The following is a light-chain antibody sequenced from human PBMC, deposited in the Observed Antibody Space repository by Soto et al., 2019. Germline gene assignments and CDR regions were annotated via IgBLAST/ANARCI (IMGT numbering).Light chain of an antibody. V-gene: IGLV1-44*01. J-gene: IGLJ3*02. CDR1: SSNIGSNA. CDR2: SNN. Sequence: QSVLTQPPSASGTPGQRVTISCSGSSSNIGSNAVSWYQQLPGTAPKLLIYSNNQRPSWVPDRFSGSKSATSASLAISGLQSEEGVDYYCEAGDDGLKGQGVFGGGTKLTVL. CDR3: EAGDDGLKGQGV.